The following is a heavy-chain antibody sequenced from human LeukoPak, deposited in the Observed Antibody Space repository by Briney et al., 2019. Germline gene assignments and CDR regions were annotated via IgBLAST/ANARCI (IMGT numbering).Heavy chain of an antibody. CDR1: GVSLSRYY. CDR3: ARALGGGSSAWFVP. D-gene: IGHD1-26*01. CDR2: IYYSGST. V-gene: IGHV4-59*01. J-gene: IGHJ5*02. Sequence: PAEPLSLPCTVSGVSLSRYYWSWIPQPPGKGLEWIGYIYYSGSTNYNPSLKSRLTISGDTSKTQFSLKLSSVPAADTAVYYCARALGGGSSAWFVPWGQGTLVTVSS.